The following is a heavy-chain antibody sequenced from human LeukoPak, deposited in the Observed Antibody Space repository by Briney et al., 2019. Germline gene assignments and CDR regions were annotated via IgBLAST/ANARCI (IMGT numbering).Heavy chain of an antibody. CDR3: AKDASKQWLDGVDY. CDR1: GFTFSSYA. Sequence: GGSLRLSCAASGFTFSSYAMSWVRQAPGKGLEWVSAISGSGGSTYYADSVKGRFTISRDNSKNTLYLQMKSLRPEDTAIYYCAKDASKQWLDGVDYWGQGTLVTVSS. V-gene: IGHV3-23*01. J-gene: IGHJ4*02. CDR2: ISGSGGST. D-gene: IGHD6-19*01.